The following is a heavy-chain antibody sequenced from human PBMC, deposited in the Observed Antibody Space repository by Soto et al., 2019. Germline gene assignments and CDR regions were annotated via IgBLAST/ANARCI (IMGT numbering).Heavy chain of an antibody. V-gene: IGHV3-23*01. Sequence: EVQLLESGGGLVQPGGSLRLSCAASGFTFSSYAMRWVRQAPVKGLEWVSAISGSGDSTYYADSVKGRFTISRDNSKTTLYLQMNSLRAEDTAVYYWARRGSGSYYDYWGQGTLVTVSS. D-gene: IGHD1-26*01. CDR1: GFTFSSYA. CDR2: ISGSGDST. CDR3: ARRGSGSYYDY. J-gene: IGHJ4*02.